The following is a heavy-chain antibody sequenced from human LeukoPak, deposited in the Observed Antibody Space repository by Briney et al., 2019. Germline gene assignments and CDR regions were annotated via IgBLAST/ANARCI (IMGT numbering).Heavy chain of an antibody. V-gene: IGHV3-30*02. J-gene: IGHJ4*02. CDR1: GFTFSNTW. CDR3: AKDSGDYEVY. Sequence: SGGSLRLSCAASGFTFSNTWMSWVRQAPGRGLEWVAFIRYDGSNKYYADSVKGRFTISRDNSKNTLYLQMNSLRAEDTAVYYCAKDSGDYEVYWGQGTLVTVSS. CDR2: IRYDGSNK. D-gene: IGHD4-17*01.